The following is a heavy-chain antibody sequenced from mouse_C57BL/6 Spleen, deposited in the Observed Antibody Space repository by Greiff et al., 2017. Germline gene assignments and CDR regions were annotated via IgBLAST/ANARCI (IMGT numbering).Heavy chain of an antibody. CDR3: ASPNYYGSSPFAY. CDR1: GYTFTSYW. J-gene: IGHJ3*01. CDR2: INPSSGYT. Sequence: VQLQQSGAELAKPGASVKLSCKASGYTFTSYWMHWVKQRPGRGLEWIGYINPSSGYTKYNQKFKDKATLTADKSSSTAYMQLSSLTYEDSAVYYCASPNYYGSSPFAYWGQGTLVTVSA. V-gene: IGHV1-7*01. D-gene: IGHD1-1*01.